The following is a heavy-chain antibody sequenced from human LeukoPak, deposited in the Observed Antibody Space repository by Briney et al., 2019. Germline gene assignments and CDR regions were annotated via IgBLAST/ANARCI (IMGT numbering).Heavy chain of an antibody. CDR2: IKQDGGET. V-gene: IGHV3-7*03. CDR1: GFPFSSNW. D-gene: IGHD1-14*01. CDR3: ARNRGLYLFDF. Sequence: GGSLRLSCAASGFPFSSNWMAWVRQAPGKGLEWVASIKQDGGETFYVDSVKGRFTISRDNSKNTLYLQMNSLRAEDTAMYFCARNRGLYLFDFWGQGALVTVSS. J-gene: IGHJ4*02.